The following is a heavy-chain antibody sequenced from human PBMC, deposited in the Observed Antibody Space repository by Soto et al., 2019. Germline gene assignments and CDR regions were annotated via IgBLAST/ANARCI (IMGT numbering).Heavy chain of an antibody. CDR3: ARGTSWFGEFYYFDY. CDR2: INHSGST. D-gene: IGHD3-10*01. V-gene: IGHV4-34*01. CDR1: GGSFSGYY. Sequence: QMQLQQWGAGLLKPSETLSLTYAVYGGSFSGYYGSWIRQPPRKRLEWIGEINHSGSTNYNPSLKSRVTISVDTSKNQFSLKLSSVTAADTALHYCARGTSWFGEFYYFDYWGQGTLVTVSS. J-gene: IGHJ4*02.